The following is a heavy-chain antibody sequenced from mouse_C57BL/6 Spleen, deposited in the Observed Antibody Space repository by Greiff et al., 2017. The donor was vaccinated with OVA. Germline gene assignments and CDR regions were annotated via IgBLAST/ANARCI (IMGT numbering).Heavy chain of an antibody. V-gene: IGHV1-78*01. D-gene: IGHD2-2*01. CDR2: IYPRDGST. J-gene: IGHJ3*01. CDR3: ARYGIYYGYDEGAWFAY. CDR1: GYTFTDHT. Sequence: QVQLQQSDAELVKPGASVKISCKVSGYTFTDHTIHWMKQRPEQGLEWIGYIYPRDGSTKYNEKFKGKATLTADKSSSTAYMQLNSLTSEDSAVYFCARYGIYYGYDEGAWFAYWGQGTLVTVSA.